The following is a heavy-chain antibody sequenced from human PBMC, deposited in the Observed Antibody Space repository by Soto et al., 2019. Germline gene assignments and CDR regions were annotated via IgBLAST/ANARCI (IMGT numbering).Heavy chain of an antibody. Sequence: EVQLVESGGGLVKPGGSLRLSCAASGFTFSSYSMNWVRQAPGKGLEWVSSISSSSSYIYYADSVKGRFTISRDNAKNSLYLQMNSLRAEDTAVYYCASLYSSGWSSTYGMDVWGQGTTVTVSS. D-gene: IGHD6-19*01. CDR1: GFTFSSYS. V-gene: IGHV3-21*01. CDR3: ASLYSSGWSSTYGMDV. J-gene: IGHJ6*02. CDR2: ISSSSSYI.